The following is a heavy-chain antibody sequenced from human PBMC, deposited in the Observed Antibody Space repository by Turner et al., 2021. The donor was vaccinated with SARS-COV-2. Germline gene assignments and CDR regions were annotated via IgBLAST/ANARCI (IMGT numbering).Heavy chain of an antibody. CDR1: GFTFSAYT. CDR2: ISSGSSYI. V-gene: IGHV3-21*01. Sequence: EVQLVESGGGLVKPGGSLRLSCAASGFTFSAYTMNWVRRAPGKGLEWASTISSGSSYIYYADSVKGRFTISRDNAKNSLYLQMNSLRAEDTAVYYCARDVTMTQWLVPSYGMDVWGQGTTVTVSS. D-gene: IGHD6-19*01. CDR3: ARDVTMTQWLVPSYGMDV. J-gene: IGHJ6*02.